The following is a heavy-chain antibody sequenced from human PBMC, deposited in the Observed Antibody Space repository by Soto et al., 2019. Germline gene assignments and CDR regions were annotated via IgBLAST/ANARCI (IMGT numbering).Heavy chain of an antibody. CDR2: INPNSGST. CDR1: GYTFTSYD. D-gene: IGHD3-10*01. V-gene: IGHV1-8*01. CDR3: VRGQLHYQSE. Sequence: QVQLVQSGAEVKKPGAPVKVSCKPSGYTFTSYDINWVRQATGQGLEWMGWINPNSGSTGYVQKFQGRVTMTRNTSVCTAYLDLSSLRSEYPAVYYCVRGQLHYQSEWGQGTPVTVSA. J-gene: IGHJ4*02.